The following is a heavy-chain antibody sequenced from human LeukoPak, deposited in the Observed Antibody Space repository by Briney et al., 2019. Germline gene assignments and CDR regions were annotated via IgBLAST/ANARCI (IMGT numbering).Heavy chain of an antibody. J-gene: IGHJ3*02. Sequence: PSETLSLTCTVSGVSISSYYWSWIRQPAGKGLEWIGRIYASGSTNYNPSPKSRVTMSFDTSKNQFSLTLTSVTAADTAVYYCARARDGNSLGSFNIWGQGTMVTVSS. D-gene: IGHD5-24*01. CDR1: GVSISSYY. V-gene: IGHV4-4*07. CDR3: ARARDGNSLGSFNI. CDR2: IYASGST.